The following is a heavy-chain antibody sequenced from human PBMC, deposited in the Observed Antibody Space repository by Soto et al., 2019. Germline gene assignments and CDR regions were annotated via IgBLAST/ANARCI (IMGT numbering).Heavy chain of an antibody. J-gene: IGHJ4*02. D-gene: IGHD2-15*01. CDR1: GFRFTSFD. V-gene: IGHV3-48*04. CDR2: ISGLSATT. Sequence: DVVLVHSGGGFVRPGESLRLSCGASGFRFTSFDMNWVRQGPGKGLEWLSYISGLSATTYYADSVRGRFTVSRDNDMNLVFLQLNNLRGDDTAVYYCTRGGAARPDYWGQGSRVVVSS. CDR3: TRGGAARPDY.